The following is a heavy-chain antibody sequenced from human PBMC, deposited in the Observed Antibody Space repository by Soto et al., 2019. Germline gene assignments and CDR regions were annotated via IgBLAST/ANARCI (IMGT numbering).Heavy chain of an antibody. CDR2: ISTDKGKT. J-gene: IGHJ4*02. CDR3: ATRSPAFDY. CDR1: GYTFTSYG. Sequence: QVQLVQPGPKVKKPGASVKVSCKTSGYTFTSYGISWVRQAPGQGLEWMGWISTDKGKTNYAQKFQGRVTMTTDTSTSTAYMELRSLRSDDTAVYYCATRSPAFDYWGQGTLVTVSS. V-gene: IGHV1-18*01.